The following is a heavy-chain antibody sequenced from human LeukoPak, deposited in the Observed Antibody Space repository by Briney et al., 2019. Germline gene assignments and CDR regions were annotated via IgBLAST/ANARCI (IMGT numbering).Heavy chain of an antibody. J-gene: IGHJ6*03. D-gene: IGHD4-11*01. CDR2: IYYSGST. CDR1: GGSISSGDYY. V-gene: IGHV4-30-4*08. CDR3: ARDQVHSNYGYYYYYYMDV. Sequence: PSQTLSLTCTVSGGSISSGDYYWSWIRQPPGKGLEWIGYIYYSGSTYYNPSLKSRVTISVDTSKNQFSLKLSSVTAADTAVYYCARDQVHSNYGYYYYYYMDVWGKGTTVTVSS.